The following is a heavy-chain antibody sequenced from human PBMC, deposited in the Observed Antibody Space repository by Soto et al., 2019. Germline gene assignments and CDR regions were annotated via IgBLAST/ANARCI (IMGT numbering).Heavy chain of an antibody. CDR3: ARGGKERFRGSGMDV. J-gene: IGHJ6*02. CDR1: GGRFSTYA. CDR2: IITFFGAA. Sequence: QVQLVQSGAEVRKPGSSVRVSCKASGGRFSTYAFNWVRQAPGQGLEWLGGIITFFGAAMYAQKFQGRVTITADEFTTTAYMELSALRSEDTAVYYCARGGKERFRGSGMDVWGQGTTVTVSS. D-gene: IGHD1-1*01. V-gene: IGHV1-69*01.